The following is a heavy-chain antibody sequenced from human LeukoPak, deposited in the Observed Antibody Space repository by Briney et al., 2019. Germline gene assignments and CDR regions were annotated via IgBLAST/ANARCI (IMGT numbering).Heavy chain of an antibody. V-gene: IGHV3-23*01. CDR2: ISGSGSTI. CDR3: ARDKKTSDY. CDR1: GFTFSSYA. J-gene: IGHJ4*02. Sequence: GGSLRLSCAASGFTFSSYAMSWVRQAPGKGLEWVSAISGSGSTIYYADSVKGRFTISRDNAKNSLYLQMNSLRAEDTAVYYCARDKKTSDYWGQGTLVTVSS.